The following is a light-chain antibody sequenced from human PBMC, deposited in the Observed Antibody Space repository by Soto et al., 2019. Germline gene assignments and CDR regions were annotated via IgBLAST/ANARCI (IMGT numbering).Light chain of an antibody. Sequence: QSALTQPASVSGSPGQSITISCTGTSSDVGGYNYVSWYQQHPGKAPKLMIYDVSNRPSGVSNRFSGSKSGNTASLTISGLQAEDEADYYCTSYTPSSTPYVFGTGTKVTVL. CDR3: TSYTPSSTPYV. CDR1: SSDVGGYNY. CDR2: DVS. J-gene: IGLJ1*01. V-gene: IGLV2-14*01.